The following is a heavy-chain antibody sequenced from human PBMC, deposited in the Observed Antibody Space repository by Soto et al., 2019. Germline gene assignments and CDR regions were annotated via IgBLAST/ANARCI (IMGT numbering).Heavy chain of an antibody. CDR1: GFTFSSYW. V-gene: IGHV3-7*01. D-gene: IGHD5-12*01. CDR2: IKQDGSEK. Sequence: GGSLRLSCAASGFTFSSYWMSWVRQAPGKGLEWVANIKQDGSEKYYVDSVKGRFTISRDNAKNSLYLQMNSLRAEDTAVYYCAREDIVATIAYYYYYMDVWGKGTTVTVSS. J-gene: IGHJ6*03. CDR3: AREDIVATIAYYYYYMDV.